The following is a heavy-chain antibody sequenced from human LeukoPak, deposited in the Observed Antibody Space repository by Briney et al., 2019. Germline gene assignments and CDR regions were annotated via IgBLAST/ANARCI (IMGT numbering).Heavy chain of an antibody. D-gene: IGHD2-15*01. J-gene: IGHJ3*02. CDR3: AREQRGYCSGGSCYPTGDAFDI. CDR2: ISSSSSYI. V-gene: IGHV3-21*01. CDR1: GFTFGDYA. Sequence: SGGSLRLSCTTSGFTFGDYAMSWVRQAPGKGLEWVSSISSSSSYIYYADSVKGRFTISRDNAKNSLYLQMNSLRAEDTAVYYCAREQRGYCSGGSCYPTGDAFDIWGQGTMVTVSS.